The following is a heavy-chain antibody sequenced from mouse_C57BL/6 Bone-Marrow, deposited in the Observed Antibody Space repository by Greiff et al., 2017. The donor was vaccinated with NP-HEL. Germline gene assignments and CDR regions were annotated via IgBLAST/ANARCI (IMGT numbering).Heavy chain of an antibody. CDR1: GYAFTNYL. J-gene: IGHJ2*01. CDR3: ARNWDLSFDY. V-gene: IGHV1-54*01. CDR2: INPGSGGT. Sequence: VQLQQSGAELVRPGTSVKVSCKASGYAFTNYLIEWVKQRPGQGLEWIGVINPGSGGTNYNEKFKGKATLTADKSSSTAYMQLSSLTSEDSAVYFCARNWDLSFDYWGQGTTLTVSS. D-gene: IGHD4-1*01.